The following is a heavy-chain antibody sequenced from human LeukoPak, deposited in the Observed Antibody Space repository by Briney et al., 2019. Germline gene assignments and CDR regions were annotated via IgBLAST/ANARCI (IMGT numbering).Heavy chain of an antibody. CDR1: GGSIGTYY. CDR3: ARHIGGGIEDMDV. D-gene: IGHD3-16*02. V-gene: IGHV4-59*08. CDR2: IYVTGN. J-gene: IGHJ6*03. Sequence: SETLSLTCTVSGGSIGTYYWSWVRQSPGKGLEWIGYIYVTGNRYNPYLQSRVTISVDTSRNQFFLEMSSVTAADTAVYYCARHIGGGIEDMDVWGKGTKVTVSS.